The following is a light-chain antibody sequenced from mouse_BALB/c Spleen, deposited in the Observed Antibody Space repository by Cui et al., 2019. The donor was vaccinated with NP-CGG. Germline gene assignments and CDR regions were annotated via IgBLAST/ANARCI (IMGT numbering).Light chain of an antibody. Sequence: QAVVTQEFELPTSPGEPVTLTCRSSTGAVTTTNYANWVQEKPDHLFTGLIGGTNNRAPGVPARFSGSLIGDKAALTITGAQTEDEAIYFCALWYSNHWVFGGGTKLTVL. J-gene: IGLJ1*01. CDR1: TGAVTTTNY. V-gene: IGLV1*01. CDR3: ALWYSNHWV. CDR2: GTN.